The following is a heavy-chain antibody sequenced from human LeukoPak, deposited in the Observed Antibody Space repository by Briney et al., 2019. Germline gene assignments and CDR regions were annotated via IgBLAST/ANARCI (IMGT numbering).Heavy chain of an antibody. CDR1: GFSFTNTW. D-gene: IGHD3-10*01. CDR3: ATEGGSGSYYGDDAFDM. V-gene: IGHV3-15*01. Sequence: PGGPLRLSCKASGFSFTNTWMSWVRQAPGKGLKWVGRVKSKADDGTTDYAAPVQGRFTISRDDSKTTLSLQMNSLKTEDTAVYYCATEGGSGSYYGDDAFDMWGQGTMVTVSS. CDR2: VKSKADDGTT. J-gene: IGHJ3*02.